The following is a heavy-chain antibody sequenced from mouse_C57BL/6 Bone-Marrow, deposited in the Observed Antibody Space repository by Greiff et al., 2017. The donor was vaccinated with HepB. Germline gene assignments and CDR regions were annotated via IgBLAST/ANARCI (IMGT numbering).Heavy chain of an antibody. CDR2: FRNNANGYTT. Sequence: DVHLVESGGGLVQPGGSLSLSCAASGFTFTDYYMSWVRQPPGKALEWLGFFRNNANGYTTEYLASVQGLFTISRDNSQSILYLQMNALRAEDSATYYCARRDYGSSLDYWGQGTTLTVSS. CDR1: GFTFTDYY. J-gene: IGHJ2*01. CDR3: ARRDYGSSLDY. V-gene: IGHV7-3*01. D-gene: IGHD1-1*01.